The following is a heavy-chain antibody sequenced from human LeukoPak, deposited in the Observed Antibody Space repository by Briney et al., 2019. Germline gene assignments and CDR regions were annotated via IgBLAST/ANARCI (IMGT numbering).Heavy chain of an antibody. CDR1: GFSFSNYA. CDR3: AKGRCSHGCDGYDS. CDR2: ISYDGNNK. Sequence: LPGGSLRLSCAASGFSFSNYAMHWVRQAPGKGLEWVAVISYDGNNKYYADSVKGRFTISRDNAKNSLYLQMNSLRAEDTAVYYCAKGRCSHGCDGYDSWGQGTLVVVSS. J-gene: IGHJ4*02. D-gene: IGHD5-18*01. V-gene: IGHV3-30-3*01.